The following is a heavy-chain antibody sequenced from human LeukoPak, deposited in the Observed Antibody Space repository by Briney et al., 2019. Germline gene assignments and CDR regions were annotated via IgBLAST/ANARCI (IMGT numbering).Heavy chain of an antibody. Sequence: SETLSLTCTVSGGSISSFYWTWIRQPPGKGLEWIGYLYYSGSTNYNPSLKSRVTISADTSENRFSLKLSSVTDADTAVYYCARGKGYFDYWGQGTLVTVSS. J-gene: IGHJ4*02. CDR3: ARGKGYFDY. V-gene: IGHV4-59*01. CDR1: GGSISSFY. CDR2: LYYSGST.